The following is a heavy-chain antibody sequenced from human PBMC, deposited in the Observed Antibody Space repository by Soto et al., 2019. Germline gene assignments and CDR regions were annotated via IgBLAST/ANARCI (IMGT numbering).Heavy chain of an antibody. Sequence: EVQLVESGGGLVQPGGSLRLSCAASGFTVSSNYMSWVRQAPGKGLEWVSVIYSGGSTYYADSVKGRFTISRHNSKNTLYLQMNRLRAEDTAVYYCARDGYDSSGYYPEYFQHWGQGTLVTVSS. CDR3: ARDGYDSSGYYPEYFQH. CDR1: GFTVSSNY. J-gene: IGHJ1*01. D-gene: IGHD3-22*01. CDR2: IYSGGST. V-gene: IGHV3-66*01.